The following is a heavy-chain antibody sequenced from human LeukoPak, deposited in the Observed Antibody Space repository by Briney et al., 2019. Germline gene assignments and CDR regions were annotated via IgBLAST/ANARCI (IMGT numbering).Heavy chain of an antibody. CDR3: VRGSYGYSSSWYGDAFDI. J-gene: IGHJ3*02. Sequence: GGSLRLSCAASGFTFDDYGMSWVRQAPGKGLEWVSGINWNGGSTGYADSVKGRFTISRDNAKNSLYLQMNSLRAEDTALYHCVRGSYGYSSSWYGDAFDIWGRGTMVTVSS. V-gene: IGHV3-20*01. CDR1: GFTFDDYG. D-gene: IGHD6-13*01. CDR2: INWNGGST.